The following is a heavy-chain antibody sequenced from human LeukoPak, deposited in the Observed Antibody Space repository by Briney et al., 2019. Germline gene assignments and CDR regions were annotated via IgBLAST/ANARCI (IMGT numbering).Heavy chain of an antibody. J-gene: IGHJ5*02. CDR1: GGSISSYY. D-gene: IGHD1-26*01. CDR2: IYTGGST. CDR3: ARGVSVGAALLWFDP. V-gene: IGHV4-4*07. Sequence: SETLSLNCTVSGGSISSYYWSWIRQPAGKGLKWIGRIYTGGSTNYNPSLKSRVTMSIDTSKNQFSLKLSSVTAADTAVYYCARGVSVGAALLWFDPWGQGTLVTVSS.